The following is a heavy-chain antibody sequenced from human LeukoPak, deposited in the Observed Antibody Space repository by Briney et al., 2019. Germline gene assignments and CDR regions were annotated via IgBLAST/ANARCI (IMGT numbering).Heavy chain of an antibody. V-gene: IGHV4-38-2*02. CDR1: GYSISSGYY. CDR3: AYGSSLDY. D-gene: IGHD6-13*01. CDR2: INHSGST. J-gene: IGHJ4*02. Sequence: SETLSLTCTVSGYSISSGYYWGWIRQPPGKGLEWIGEINHSGSTNYNPSLKSRVTISVDTSKNQFSLKLSSVTAADTAVYYCAYGSSLDYWGQGTLVTVSS.